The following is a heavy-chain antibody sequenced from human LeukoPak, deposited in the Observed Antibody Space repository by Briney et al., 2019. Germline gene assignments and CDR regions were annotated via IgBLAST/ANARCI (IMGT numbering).Heavy chain of an antibody. D-gene: IGHD3-9*01. CDR2: ISWNSGSI. CDR3: AKDIERYFDWLLAFDY. Sequence: GGSLRLSCAASGFTFDDYAMHWVRQAPGKGLEWVSGISWNSGSIGYADSVKGRFTISRDNAKNSPYLQMNSLRAEDTALYYCAKDIERYFDWLLAFDYWGQGTLVTVSS. V-gene: IGHV3-9*01. J-gene: IGHJ4*02. CDR1: GFTFDDYA.